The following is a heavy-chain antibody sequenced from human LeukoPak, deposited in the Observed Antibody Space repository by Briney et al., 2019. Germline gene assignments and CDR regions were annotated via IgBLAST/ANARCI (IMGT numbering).Heavy chain of an antibody. V-gene: IGHV1-3*01. D-gene: IGHD4-17*01. CDR1: GYTFTSYA. J-gene: IGHJ4*02. Sequence: ASVTVSCTASGYTFTSYAMHWVRQAPGQRLEWMGWINAGNGNTKYSQKFQGRVTITRDTSASTAYMELSSLRSEDTAVYYCAREGGTTAFADYWGQGTLVTVSS. CDR3: AREGGTTAFADY. CDR2: INAGNGNT.